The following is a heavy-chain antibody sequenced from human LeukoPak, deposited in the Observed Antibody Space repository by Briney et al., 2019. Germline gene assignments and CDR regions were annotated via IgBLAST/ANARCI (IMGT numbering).Heavy chain of an antibody. Sequence: GGSLRLTCAASGFTVSTYTMSWVRQAPGKGLEWVSSISGNGGSPYNADAVMGRFTTSRDDSKNTVYLQMNSLRADDTAVYYCAKNGLGYGFDIWGQGTMVTVSS. CDR3: AKNGLGYGFDI. J-gene: IGHJ3*02. V-gene: IGHV3-23*01. CDR1: GFTVSTYT. CDR2: ISGNGGSP. D-gene: IGHD6-19*01.